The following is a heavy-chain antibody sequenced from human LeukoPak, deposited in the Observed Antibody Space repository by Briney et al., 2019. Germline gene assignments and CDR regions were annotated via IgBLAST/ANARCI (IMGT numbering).Heavy chain of an antibody. J-gene: IGHJ4*02. CDR1: GFIFDDYA. Sequence: GGSLRLSCAASGFIFDDYAMHWVRQAPGKGLEWVSLISWDGGSTYYADSVKGRFTISRDNSKNSLYLQMNSLRAEDTALYYCAKEDYYDSSGNLDYWGQGTLVTVSS. V-gene: IGHV3-43D*04. CDR3: AKEDYYDSSGNLDY. CDR2: ISWDGGST. D-gene: IGHD3-22*01.